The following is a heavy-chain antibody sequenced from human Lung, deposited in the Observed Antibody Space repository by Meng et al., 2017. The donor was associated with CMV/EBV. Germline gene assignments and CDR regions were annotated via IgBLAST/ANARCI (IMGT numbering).Heavy chain of an antibody. CDR3: ARQYSCSYYSDY. CDR1: GGSLSGYY. Sequence: SXTXSLXCGIYGGSLSGYYWSWIRQTPGKGLEWIGEIRHSGDITNYNPSLKSRVTISIDTSKKHFSLKLSAVTAADTAVYCCARQYSCSYYSDYWGQGTLVTVSS. D-gene: IGHD6-6*01. CDR2: IRHSGDIT. V-gene: IGHV4-34*01. J-gene: IGHJ4*02.